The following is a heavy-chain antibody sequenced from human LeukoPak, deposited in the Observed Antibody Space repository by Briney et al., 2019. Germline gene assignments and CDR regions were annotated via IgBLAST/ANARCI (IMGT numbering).Heavy chain of an antibody. J-gene: IGHJ5*02. Sequence: ASVTVSRKAFGYTFTRNYMHWVRQAPGQGPEWMGWINPNSGVTDYAQKFQGRVTMTRDMSTSTVYMELSSLRSEDTAVYCCARDYEDCSGGSCYSVWFAPWGQGTLVTVSS. CDR3: ARDYEDCSGGSCYSVWFAP. CDR2: INPNSGVT. CDR1: GYTFTRNY. V-gene: IGHV1-2*02. D-gene: IGHD2-15*01.